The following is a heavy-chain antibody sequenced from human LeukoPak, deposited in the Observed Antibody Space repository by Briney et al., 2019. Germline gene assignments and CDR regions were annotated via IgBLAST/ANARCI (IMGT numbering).Heavy chain of an antibody. CDR2: ISSSSSYI. V-gene: IGHV3-21*01. CDR3: ARGTVTRFDY. J-gene: IGHJ4*02. CDR1: GFTFSSYE. Sequence: PGGSLRLSCAASGFTFSSYEMNWVRQAPGKGLEWVSSISSSSSYIYYADSLKGRFTISRDNAKNSLYLQLNSLRAEDTAVYYCARGTVTRFDYWGQGTLVTVSS. D-gene: IGHD4-17*01.